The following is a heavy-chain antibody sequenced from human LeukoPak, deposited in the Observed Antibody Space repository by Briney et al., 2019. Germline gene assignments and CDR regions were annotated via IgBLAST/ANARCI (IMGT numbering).Heavy chain of an antibody. D-gene: IGHD1-14*01. CDR3: ASHTEAGLDY. CDR2: IYYSGST. Sequence: SETLSLTCTVSGGSISSYYWSWIRQPPGKGLEWIGYIYYSGSTNYNPSLKSRVTISVDTSKNQFSLKLSSVTAADTAVYYCASHTEAGLDYWGQGTLVTVSS. V-gene: IGHV4-59*01. CDR1: GGSISSYY. J-gene: IGHJ4*02.